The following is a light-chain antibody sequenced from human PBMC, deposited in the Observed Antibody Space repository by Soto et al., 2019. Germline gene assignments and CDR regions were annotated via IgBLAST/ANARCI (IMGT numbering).Light chain of an antibody. Sequence: EIVLTQSPGTLSLSPWERATLSCRASQSVGSDLAWYQQKRGQAPRLLIYGASTRATGIPARFSGSASGTEFTLTISGLQSEDFAVYYCQQYKNWPPITFGHGTRLEIK. CDR2: GAS. J-gene: IGKJ5*01. CDR1: QSVGSD. CDR3: QQYKNWPPIT. V-gene: IGKV3-15*01.